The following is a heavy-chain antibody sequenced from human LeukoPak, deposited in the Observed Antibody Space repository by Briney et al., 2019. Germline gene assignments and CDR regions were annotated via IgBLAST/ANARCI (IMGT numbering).Heavy chain of an antibody. D-gene: IGHD5-12*01. Sequence: ASVKVSCKACGYTFTSYYRHWVRQAPGQGLEWMGIINPSGGSTSYAQKFQGRVTMTRDTSTSTVYMELSSLRSEDTAVYYCARGYSGYDYARYYFDYWGQGTLVTVSS. J-gene: IGHJ4*02. CDR2: INPSGGST. CDR3: ARGYSGYDYARYYFDY. V-gene: IGHV1-46*01. CDR1: GYTFTSYY.